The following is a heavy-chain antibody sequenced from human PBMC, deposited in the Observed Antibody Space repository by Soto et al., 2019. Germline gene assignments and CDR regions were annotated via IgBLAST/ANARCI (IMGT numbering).Heavy chain of an antibody. CDR1: GFSLSTSGMC. J-gene: IGHJ4*02. CDR3: ARMDYSGSSVDY. CDR2: IDWDDDK. V-gene: IGHV2-70*11. D-gene: IGHD1-26*01. Sequence: SGPTLVNPTQTLTLTCTFSGFSLSTSGMCVSWIRQPPGKALEWLARIDWDDDKYYSTSLKTRLTISKDTSKNQVVLTMTNMDPVDTATYYCARMDYSGSSVDYWGQGTLVTVSS.